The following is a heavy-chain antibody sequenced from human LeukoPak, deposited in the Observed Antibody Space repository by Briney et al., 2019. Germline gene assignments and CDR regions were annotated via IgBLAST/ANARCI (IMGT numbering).Heavy chain of an antibody. V-gene: IGHV4-59*01. D-gene: IGHD3-9*01. CDR1: GGSISSYY. Sequence: PSETLSLTCTVSGGSISSYYWSWIRQPPGKGLEWIGYIYYSGSTNYNPSLKSRVTISVDTSKNQFSLKLSSVTAADTAVYYCARVPRHYDILTGYYYYMGVWGKGTTVTVSS. J-gene: IGHJ6*03. CDR3: ARVPRHYDILTGYYYYMGV. CDR2: IYYSGST.